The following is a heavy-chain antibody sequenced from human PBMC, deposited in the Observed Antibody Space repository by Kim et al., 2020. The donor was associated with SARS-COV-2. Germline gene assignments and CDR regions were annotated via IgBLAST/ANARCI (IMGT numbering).Heavy chain of an antibody. Sequence: SETLSLTCTVSGGSISSSSYYWGWIRQPPGKGLEWIGSIYYSGSTYYNPSLKSRVTISVDTSKNQFSLKLSSVTAADTAVYYCARLRGGNYYGSGTKGVIDYWGQGTLVTVSS. CDR2: IYYSGST. CDR3: ARLRGGNYYGSGTKGVIDY. J-gene: IGHJ4*02. D-gene: IGHD3-10*01. CDR1: GGSISSSSYY. V-gene: IGHV4-39*01.